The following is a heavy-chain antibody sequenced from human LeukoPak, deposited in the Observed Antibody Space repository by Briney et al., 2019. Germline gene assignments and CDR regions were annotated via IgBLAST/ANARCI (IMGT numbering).Heavy chain of an antibody. D-gene: IGHD3-10*01. CDR1: GYTFTSYG. V-gene: IGHV1-18*01. J-gene: IGHJ4*02. CDR2: ISAYNGNT. Sequence: ASVKVSCKASGYTFTSYGISWVRQAPGQGLEWMGWISAYNGNTNYAQKLQGRVTKTTDTSTSTAYMELRSLRSDDTAVYYCARDLPYYYGSGSYDYWGQGTLVTVSS. CDR3: ARDLPYYYGSGSYDY.